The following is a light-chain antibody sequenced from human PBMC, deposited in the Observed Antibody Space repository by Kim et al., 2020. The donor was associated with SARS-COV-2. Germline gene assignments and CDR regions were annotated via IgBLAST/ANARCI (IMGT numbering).Light chain of an antibody. V-gene: IGLV2-14*03. CDR2: DVS. CDR3: SSYTSSSTWV. J-gene: IGLJ3*02. CDR1: SSDVGGHNY. Sequence: QSVVTQPASVSGSPGQSITISCTGTSSDVGGHNYVCWYQQHPGKAPKLMIYDVSSRPSGVSNRFSGSKSGNTASLTISGLQAEDEADYYCSSYTSSSTWVFGGGTQLTVL.